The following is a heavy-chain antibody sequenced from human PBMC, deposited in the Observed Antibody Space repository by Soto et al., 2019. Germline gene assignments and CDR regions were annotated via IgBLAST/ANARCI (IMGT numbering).Heavy chain of an antibody. CDR3: ARQANGAEGFDF. V-gene: IGHV5-10-1*04. D-gene: IGHD4-17*01. CDR1: RYRCTGSS. J-gene: IGHJ4*02. CDR2: IDHGXSYT. Sequence: GESLKISCKGSRYRCTGSSSNWVRQMPGKGVELMGRIDHGXSYTIYNRRFQCQVTISVDKSIKTAYLQWSSLKASDTAMYYCARQANGAEGFDFWGQGTPVTVSS.